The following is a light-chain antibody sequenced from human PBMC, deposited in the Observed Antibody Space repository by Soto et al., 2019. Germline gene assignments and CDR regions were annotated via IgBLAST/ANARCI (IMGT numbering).Light chain of an antibody. CDR1: QSLLHSNGYNY. J-gene: IGKJ5*01. V-gene: IGKV2-28*01. CDR2: LAS. Sequence: DIVLTQSPLSLPVTPGEPASISCRSGQSLLHSNGYNYLDWYLQKPGQSPQLLLYLASNRASGVPDRFSGSGSGTDFTLEINRVEAEDVGIYYCMQALQTPITFGQGTRLEIK. CDR3: MQALQTPIT.